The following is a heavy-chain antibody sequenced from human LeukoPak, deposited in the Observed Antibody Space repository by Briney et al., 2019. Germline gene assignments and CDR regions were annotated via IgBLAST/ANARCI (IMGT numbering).Heavy chain of an antibody. V-gene: IGHV4-30-2*01. Sequence: SETLSLTCAVSGGSISSGGYSWSWIRQPPGKGLEWIGYIYHSGSTYYNPSLKSRVTISVDRSKNQFSLKLSSVTAADTAVYYCARTPYYYYGMDVWGQGTTVTVSS. J-gene: IGHJ6*02. CDR1: GGSISSGGYS. CDR2: IYHSGST. CDR3: ARTPYYYYGMDV.